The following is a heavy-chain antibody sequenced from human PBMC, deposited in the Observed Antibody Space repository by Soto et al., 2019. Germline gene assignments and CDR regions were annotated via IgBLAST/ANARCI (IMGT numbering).Heavy chain of an antibody. CDR2: IFRSGAI. D-gene: IGHD3-10*02. CDR3: ARSHYVLGAFDV. CDR1: GASISSGDYY. J-gene: IGHJ3*01. Sequence: QVQLQESGPGLVKPSETLSLTCTVSGASISSGDYYWSWIRQSPGKGLQWYGYIFRSGAIYYTPSLECRLSISIDASNNHFSLNLNSVTAADTAVYFCARSHYVLGAFDVWVPGTVVTGSS. V-gene: IGHV4-30-4*08.